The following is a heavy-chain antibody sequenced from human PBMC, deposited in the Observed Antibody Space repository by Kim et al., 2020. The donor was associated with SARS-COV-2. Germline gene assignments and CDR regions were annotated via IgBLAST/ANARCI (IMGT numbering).Heavy chain of an antibody. CDR1: GFTFSSYG. D-gene: IGHD6-19*01. V-gene: IGHV3-30*03. Sequence: GGSLRLSCAASGFTFSSYGMHWVRQAPGKGLEWVAVISYDGSNKYYADSVKGRFTISRDNSKNTLYLQMNSLRAEDTAVYYCVSSGWGTEEVLKYYFDYWGQGTLVTVSS. J-gene: IGHJ4*02. CDR2: ISYDGSNK. CDR3: VSSGWGTEEVLKYYFDY.